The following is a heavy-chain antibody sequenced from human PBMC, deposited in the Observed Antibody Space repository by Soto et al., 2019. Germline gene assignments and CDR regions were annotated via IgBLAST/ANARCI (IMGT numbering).Heavy chain of an antibody. J-gene: IGHJ3*02. V-gene: IGHV3-21*01. CDR3: AREYLGDLNAFDI. D-gene: IGHD2-21*02. CDR1: GFTFSSYS. CDR2: ISSSSSYI. Sequence: EVQLVESGGGLVKPGGSLRLSCAASGFTFSSYSINWVRQAPGKGLEWVSSISSSSSYIYYADSVKGRFTISRDNAKNSLYLQMNSLRAEDTAVYYCAREYLGDLNAFDIWGQGTMVTVSS.